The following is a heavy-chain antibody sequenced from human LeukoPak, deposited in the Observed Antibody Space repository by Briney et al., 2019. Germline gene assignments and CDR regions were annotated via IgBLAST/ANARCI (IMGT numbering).Heavy chain of an antibody. J-gene: IGHJ4*02. D-gene: IGHD3-10*01. CDR3: ARERDSLGGFDY. Sequence: ASVKVSCKASGYTFTNYYIHWVRQAPGQGLEWMGIISARDGSTTYAPKFRGGVTMTGDTSTSTVYLELSSLRSEDTAVYYCARERDSLGGFDYWGLGTLVTVSS. V-gene: IGHV1-46*01. CDR2: ISARDGST. CDR1: GYTFTNYY.